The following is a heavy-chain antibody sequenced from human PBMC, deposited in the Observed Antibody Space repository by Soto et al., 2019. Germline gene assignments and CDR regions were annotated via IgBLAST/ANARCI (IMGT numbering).Heavy chain of an antibody. CDR2: IKQDGSEQ. CDR1: GFSFSAYW. J-gene: IGHJ2*01. V-gene: IGHV3-7*01. Sequence: EVQLVESGGGLVQPGGSLRLSCEASGFSFSAYWMSWVRQAPGKGLEWVSNIKQDGSEQYYVDSVKDRFTISRNNAKYSLYLQMNSLRAEDTAVFYCARDFDVWGRGTLVTVSS. CDR3: ARDFDV.